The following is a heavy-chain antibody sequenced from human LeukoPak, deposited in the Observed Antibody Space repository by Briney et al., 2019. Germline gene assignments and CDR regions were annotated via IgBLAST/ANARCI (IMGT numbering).Heavy chain of an antibody. CDR3: ARVGYGYGDIDY. J-gene: IGHJ4*02. Sequence: GGSLRLSCAASGFTFSSYSMNWVRQAPGKGLEWVSSISSSSSYIYYADSVKGRFTISRDNAKNSLYLQMNSLRAEDTAVYYCARVGYGYGDIDYWGQGTLVTVSS. CDR1: GFTFSSYS. V-gene: IGHV3-21*01. D-gene: IGHD4-17*01. CDR2: ISSSSSYI.